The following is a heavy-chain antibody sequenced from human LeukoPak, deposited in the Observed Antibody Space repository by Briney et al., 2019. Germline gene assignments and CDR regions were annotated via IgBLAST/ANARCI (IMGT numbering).Heavy chain of an antibody. Sequence: SETLSLTCTVSGGSISSYYWSWIRQPPGKGLEWIGYIYYSGSTNYNPSLKSRVTISVDTSKNQFSLKLSSVTAADTAVYYCARLRLTVATIWEYYFDYWGQGTLVTVSS. CDR2: IYYSGST. CDR3: ARLRLTVATIWEYYFDY. D-gene: IGHD5-12*01. V-gene: IGHV4-59*12. J-gene: IGHJ4*02. CDR1: GGSISSYY.